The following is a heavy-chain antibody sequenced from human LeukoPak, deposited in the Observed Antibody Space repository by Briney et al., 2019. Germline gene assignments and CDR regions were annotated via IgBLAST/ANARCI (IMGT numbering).Heavy chain of an antibody. D-gene: IGHD1-26*01. V-gene: IGHV3-21*04. J-gene: IGHJ4*02. CDR2: IFSRSESI. Sequence: GGSLRLSCAASGFTFSSYGMHWVRQAPGKGLEWVSSIFSRSESILYADSVTGRFTISRDNSRNTLYLQMNSLRGDDTAVYYCAKDVGKWESLHFFDYWGQGTLVTVSS. CDR3: AKDVGKWESLHFFDY. CDR1: GFTFSSYG.